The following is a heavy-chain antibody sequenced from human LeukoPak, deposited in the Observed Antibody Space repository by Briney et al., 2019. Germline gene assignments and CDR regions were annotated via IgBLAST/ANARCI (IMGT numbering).Heavy chain of an antibody. Sequence: SETLSLTCAVYGGSFSGYYWSWIRQPPGKGLEWIGEINHSGSTNYNPSLKSRVTISVDTSKNQFSLKLSSVTAADTAVYYCAREGKGYDYYYYYYMDVWGKGTTVTVSS. CDR1: GGSFSGYY. CDR3: AREGKGYDYYYYYYMDV. CDR2: INHSGST. J-gene: IGHJ6*03. V-gene: IGHV4-34*01. D-gene: IGHD5-12*01.